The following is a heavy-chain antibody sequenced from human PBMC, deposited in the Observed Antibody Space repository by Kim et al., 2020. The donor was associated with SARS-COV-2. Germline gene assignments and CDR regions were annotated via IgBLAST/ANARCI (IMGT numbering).Heavy chain of an antibody. D-gene: IGHD1-1*01. Sequence: GGSLRLSCAASGFTFSSYAMTWVRQAPGKGLEWVSAISGFGVNTYYAASVKGRFTISRDNSKNTLYLQMNNLRAEDSAVYHCAKDVALQLWFPYAMDVWGRGTTVTVSS. CDR1: GFTFSSYA. V-gene: IGHV3-23*01. J-gene: IGHJ6*02. CDR3: AKDVALQLWFPYAMDV. CDR2: ISGFGVNT.